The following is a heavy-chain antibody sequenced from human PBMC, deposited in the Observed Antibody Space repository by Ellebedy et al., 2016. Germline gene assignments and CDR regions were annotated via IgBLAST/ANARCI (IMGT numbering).Heavy chain of an antibody. Sequence: GESLKISXAASGFTVSSNYMSWVRQAPGKGLEWVSVLYSGGSTDYADSVKGRFTISRDNSKNTLYLQMNSLRAEDTAVYYCAKNWLDGFDIWGQGTMVTVSS. J-gene: IGHJ3*02. CDR1: GFTVSSNY. V-gene: IGHV3-66*01. CDR2: LYSGGST. D-gene: IGHD5-12*01. CDR3: AKNWLDGFDI.